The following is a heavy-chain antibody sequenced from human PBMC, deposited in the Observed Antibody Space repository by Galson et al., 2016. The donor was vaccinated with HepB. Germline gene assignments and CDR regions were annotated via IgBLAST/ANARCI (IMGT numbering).Heavy chain of an antibody. CDR3: ARFQVVVVPAATPTYYFDY. V-gene: IGHV3-30*04. J-gene: IGHJ4*02. CDR1: GFTFNNYA. CDR2: ISYDGSNK. Sequence: SLRLSCAASGFTFNNYAMYWVRQAPGKGLEWVAVISYDGSNKYYGDSVRGRFTISRENSKDTMYLQMNILRTEDTAVYYCARFQVVVVPAATPTYYFDYWGQGTLVTVSS. D-gene: IGHD2-2*01.